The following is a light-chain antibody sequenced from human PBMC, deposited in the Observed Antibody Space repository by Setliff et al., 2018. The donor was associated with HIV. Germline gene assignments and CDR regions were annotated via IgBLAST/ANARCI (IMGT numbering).Light chain of an antibody. CDR1: SSDVGAYNL. J-gene: IGLJ1*01. CDR3: CSYAGSRIFYV. V-gene: IGLV2-23*02. Sequence: QSALTQPASVSGSPGQSITISCTGTSSDVGAYNLVSWYQQRPGKGPKLLISEVTQRPSGVSNRFSASKSGNTASLTISGLQAEDEADYYCCSYAGSRIFYVFGTGTKVTVL. CDR2: EVT.